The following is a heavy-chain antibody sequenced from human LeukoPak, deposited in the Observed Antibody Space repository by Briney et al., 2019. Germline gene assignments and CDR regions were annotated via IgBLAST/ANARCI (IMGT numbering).Heavy chain of an antibody. D-gene: IGHD3-16*01. CDR3: AFLRRGAFDY. J-gene: IGHJ4*02. CDR1: GFTFSSYG. V-gene: IGHV3-30*03. CDR2: ISHDGSNK. Sequence: GRSLRLSCAASGFTFSSYGMHWVRQAPGKGLEWVVVISHDGSNKYYADSVKGRFTISRDNSKNTLYLQMNSLRAEDTAVYYCAFLRRGAFDYWGQGTLVTVSS.